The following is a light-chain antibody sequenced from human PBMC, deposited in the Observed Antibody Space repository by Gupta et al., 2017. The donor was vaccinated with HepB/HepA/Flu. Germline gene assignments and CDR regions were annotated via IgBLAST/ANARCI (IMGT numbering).Light chain of an antibody. V-gene: IGKV3-11*01. J-gene: IGKJ4*01. Sequence: IVLTQSPATLSLSPGERATLSCRASQSVSSYLAWYQQKPGQAPRLLIYDASNRATGIPARFSGSGSGTDFTLTISSLEPEDFAVYYCQQFRAFGGGTKVEIK. CDR3: QQFRA. CDR1: QSVSSY. CDR2: DAS.